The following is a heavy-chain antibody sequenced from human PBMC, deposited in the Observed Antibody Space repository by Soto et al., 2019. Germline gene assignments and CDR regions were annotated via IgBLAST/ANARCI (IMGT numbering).Heavy chain of an antibody. CDR3: ARDLSYGGYSRAMDV. CDR1: GSSISSGTCY. Sequence: SETLSLTCTVSGSSISSGTCYWSWIRQHPGKGLEWIGYIYYNGYTYYNPSLKSRIAISVDTSKNQFSLKLSSVTAADTAVYYCARDLSYGGYSRAMDVWGQGTTVTVS. CDR2: IYYNGYT. V-gene: IGHV4-31*03. J-gene: IGHJ6*02. D-gene: IGHD2-21*02.